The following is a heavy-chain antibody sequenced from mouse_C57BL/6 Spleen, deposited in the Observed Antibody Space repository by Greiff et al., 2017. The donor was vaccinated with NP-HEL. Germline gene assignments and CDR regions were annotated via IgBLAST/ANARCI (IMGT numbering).Heavy chain of an antibody. CDR2: ISDGGSYT. CDR3: ARETYYYAMDY. V-gene: IGHV5-4*01. Sequence: EVKLVESGGGLVKPGGSLKLSCAASGFTLGSKALSWFRQTPEKRLEWVATISDGGSYTYYPDNVKGRFTISRDNAKNNLYLQMSHLKSEDTAMYYCARETYYYAMDYWGQGTSVTVSS. CDR1: GFTLGSKA. J-gene: IGHJ4*01.